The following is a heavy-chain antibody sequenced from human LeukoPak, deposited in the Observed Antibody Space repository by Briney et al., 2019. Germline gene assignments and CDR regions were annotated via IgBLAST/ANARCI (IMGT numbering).Heavy chain of an antibody. CDR2: ISSSSYI. Sequence: TGGSLRLSCAASGFTFSSYSMNWVRQAPGKGLEWVSSISSSSYIYYADSVKGRFTISRDNAKNSLYLQMNSLRAEDTAVYYCASNTHVNWNHGFDYWGQGTLVTVSS. CDR3: ASNTHVNWNHGFDY. D-gene: IGHD1-14*01. J-gene: IGHJ4*02. CDR1: GFTFSSYS. V-gene: IGHV3-21*01.